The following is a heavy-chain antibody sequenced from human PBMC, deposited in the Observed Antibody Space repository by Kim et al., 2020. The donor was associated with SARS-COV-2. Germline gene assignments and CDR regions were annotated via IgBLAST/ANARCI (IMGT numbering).Heavy chain of an antibody. V-gene: IGHV1-69*04. J-gene: IGHJ6*02. CDR1: GGTFSSYA. Sequence: SVKVSCKASGGTFSSYAISWVRQAPGQGLEWMGRIIPILGIANYAQKFQGRVTITADKSTSTAYMELSSLRSEDTAVYYCARDHHSYGPTPLFYYYGMDVWGQGTTVTVSS. CDR3: ARDHHSYGPTPLFYYYGMDV. CDR2: IIPILGIA. D-gene: IGHD5-18*01.